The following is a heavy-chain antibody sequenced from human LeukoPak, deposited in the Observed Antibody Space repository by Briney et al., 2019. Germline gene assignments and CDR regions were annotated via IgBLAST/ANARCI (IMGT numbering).Heavy chain of an antibody. D-gene: IGHD3-22*01. V-gene: IGHV4-59*01. CDR2: DYYSGSS. Sequence: SETLSLTCTVSGGSITDYYWGWIRQPPGKGLEWIGDDYYSGSSNYNPSLKSRVTISLDTSKNQFSLKMSSVTAADTAVYYCARDLKLDGSSGYYAFDIWGQGTMVTVSS. J-gene: IGHJ3*02. CDR1: GGSITDYY. CDR3: ARDLKLDGSSGYYAFDI.